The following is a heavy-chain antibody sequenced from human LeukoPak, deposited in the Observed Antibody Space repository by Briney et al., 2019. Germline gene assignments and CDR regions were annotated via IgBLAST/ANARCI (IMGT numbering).Heavy chain of an antibody. J-gene: IGHJ5*02. V-gene: IGHV4-39*07. CDR3: ARTRTGDPDWFDP. D-gene: IGHD7-27*01. CDR1: GGSISSSSYY. CDR2: IYYSGST. Sequence: SETLSLTCTVSGGSISSSSYYWGWIRQPPGKGLEWIGSIYYSGSTNYNPSLKSRVTISVDTSKNQFSLKLSSVTAADTAVYYCARTRTGDPDWFDPWGQGTLVTVSS.